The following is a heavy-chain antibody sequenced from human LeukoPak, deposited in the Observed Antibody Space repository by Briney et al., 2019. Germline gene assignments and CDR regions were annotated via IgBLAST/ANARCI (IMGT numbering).Heavy chain of an antibody. V-gene: IGHV1-18*01. CDR1: GYTFTSYG. Sequence: ASVKVSCKASGYTFTSYGISWVRQAPGQGLEWMGWISAYNGNTNYAQKLQGRVTMTTDTSTSTAYMELRSLRSDDTAVYYCARAYDILTGYYQGVLYYYMDVWGKGTTVTVSS. CDR3: ARAYDILTGYYQGVLYYYMDV. J-gene: IGHJ6*03. D-gene: IGHD3-9*01. CDR2: ISAYNGNT.